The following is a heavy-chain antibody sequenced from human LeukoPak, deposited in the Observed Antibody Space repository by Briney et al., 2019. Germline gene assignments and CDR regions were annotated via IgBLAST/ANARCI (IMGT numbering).Heavy chain of an antibody. CDR1: AYTFTSYG. Sequence: VASVTVSFKASAYTFTSYGISWVRQAPGQGLEWMGWIITYNGNTNYAQKLQGRVPMTTDTSTSTAYMELRSLRSDDTAVYYCARGGGRYEPFDIWGQGTMVTVSS. CDR2: IITYNGNT. J-gene: IGHJ3*02. D-gene: IGHD1-1*01. CDR3: ARGGGRYEPFDI. V-gene: IGHV1-18*01.